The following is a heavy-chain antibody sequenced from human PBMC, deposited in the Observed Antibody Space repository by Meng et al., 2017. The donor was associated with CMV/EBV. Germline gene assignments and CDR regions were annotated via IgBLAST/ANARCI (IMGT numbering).Heavy chain of an antibody. CDR3: VNAVVRYNWFDP. J-gene: IGHJ5*02. D-gene: IGHD4-23*01. Sequence: ASVKVSCKASGYTFTSYYMHWVRQAPGQGLEWMGIINPSGGSTSYAQKFQDRVTMTRDTSTSTAYMELSSLRSEDTAVYYCVNAVVRYNWFDPWGQGTLVTVSS. CDR1: GYTFTSYY. V-gene: IGHV1-46*01. CDR2: INPSGGST.